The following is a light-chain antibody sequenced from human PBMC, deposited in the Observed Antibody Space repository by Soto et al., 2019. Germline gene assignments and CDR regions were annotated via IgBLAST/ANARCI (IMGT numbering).Light chain of an antibody. Sequence: DIVMTQSPLSLRVTPGEPASIAGRSGQSLLHSNGYNYLDWYLQKPGQPPQLLIYVASMLESGVPSRFSGSGSGTDFTLTISSLQPEDFPTYYCQQSYNAPITFGQGTRLEIK. V-gene: IGKV2-28*01. J-gene: IGKJ5*01. CDR2: VAS. CDR3: QQSYNAPIT. CDR1: QSLLHSNGYNY.